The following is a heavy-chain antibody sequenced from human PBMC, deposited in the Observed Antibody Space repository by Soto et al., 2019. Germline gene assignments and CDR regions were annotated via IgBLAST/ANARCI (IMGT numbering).Heavy chain of an antibody. CDR3: ARENEQWVAADN. D-gene: IGHD6-19*01. Sequence: PGWSLRLSCAASVFTFSDYYMSWIRQAPGKGLEWVSYITSSGSTIYYADSVKGRFTISRDNAKNSLYLQMNSLRAEDTAVYYCARENEQWVAADNWGQGTLVTVSS. CDR2: ITSSGSTI. CDR1: VFTFSDYY. J-gene: IGHJ4*02. V-gene: IGHV3-11*01.